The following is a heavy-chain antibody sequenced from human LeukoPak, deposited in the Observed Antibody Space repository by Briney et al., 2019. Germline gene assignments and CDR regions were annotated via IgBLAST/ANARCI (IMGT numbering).Heavy chain of an antibody. CDR3: ARANTRYRSGSVLLHY. V-gene: IGHV1-69*04. Sequence: ASVKVSCKASGGTFSSYAISWVRQAPGQGLEWMGRIIPILGIANYAQKFQGRVTITADKSTSTAYMELSSLRSEDTAVYYCARANTRYRSGSVLLHYWGQGTLVTVSS. J-gene: IGHJ4*02. D-gene: IGHD6-19*01. CDR2: IIPILGIA. CDR1: GGTFSSYA.